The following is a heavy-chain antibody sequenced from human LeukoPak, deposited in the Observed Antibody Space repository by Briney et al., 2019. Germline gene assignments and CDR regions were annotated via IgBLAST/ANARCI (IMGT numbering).Heavy chain of an antibody. V-gene: IGHV1-18*01. J-gene: IGHJ4*02. D-gene: IGHD4-23*01. Sequence: ASVKVSCKASGYTFTNYHITWVRQAPRQGLEWMGWISAYGGNTNYAQKLQGRVTMTTDKSTNTAYMELRSLRSDDTAVYYCARVGYAGNFFDYWGQGTLVTVSS. CDR1: GYTFTNYH. CDR2: ISAYGGNT. CDR3: ARVGYAGNFFDY.